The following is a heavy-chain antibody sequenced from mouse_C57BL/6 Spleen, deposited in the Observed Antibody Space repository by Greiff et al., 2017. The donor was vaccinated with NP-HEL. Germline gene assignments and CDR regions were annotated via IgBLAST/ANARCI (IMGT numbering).Heavy chain of an antibody. D-gene: IGHD2-5*01. CDR1: GYTFTSYW. Sequence: QVQLQQPGAELVKPGASVKLSCKASGYTFTSYWMHWVKQRPGQGLEWIGMIHPNSGSTNYNEKFKSKATLTVDKSSSTAYMQLSSLTSEDSAVYYCARGGVVYSNWYFDVWGTGTTVTVSS. V-gene: IGHV1-64*01. CDR3: ARGGVVYSNWYFDV. J-gene: IGHJ1*03. CDR2: IHPNSGST.